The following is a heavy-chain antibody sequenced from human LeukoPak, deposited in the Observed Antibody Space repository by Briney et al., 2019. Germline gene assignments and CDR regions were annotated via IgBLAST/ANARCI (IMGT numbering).Heavy chain of an antibody. Sequence: GGSLRLSCAASGFTFSSYGMHWVRQAPGKGLEWVAFIRCYGSNKYYADSVKGRFTISRDNSKNTLYLQMNSLRAEDTAVYYCAKVQYCSGGSCQRRGAFDIWGQGTMVTVSP. CDR2: IRCYGSNK. CDR1: GFTFSSYG. J-gene: IGHJ3*02. V-gene: IGHV3-30*02. D-gene: IGHD2-15*01. CDR3: AKVQYCSGGSCQRRGAFDI.